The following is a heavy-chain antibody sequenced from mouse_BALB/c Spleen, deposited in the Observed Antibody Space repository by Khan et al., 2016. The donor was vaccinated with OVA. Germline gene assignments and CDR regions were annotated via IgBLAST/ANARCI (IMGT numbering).Heavy chain of an antibody. Sequence: EVKLLESGGGLVQPGGSLKLSCAASGFDFSRYWMSWVRQAPGKGLEWIGEINPDSSTINYTPSLKDKFIISRDNAKNTLYLQMSKVRSEDTALYYCARGLRRYYYARDYWGQGTSGTVSS. CDR3: ARGLRRYYYARDY. V-gene: IGHV4-1*02. D-gene: IGHD2-2*01. CDR2: INPDSSTI. CDR1: GFDFSRYW. J-gene: IGHJ4*01.